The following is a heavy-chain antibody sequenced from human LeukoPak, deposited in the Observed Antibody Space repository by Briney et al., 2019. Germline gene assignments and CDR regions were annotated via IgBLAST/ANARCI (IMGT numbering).Heavy chain of an antibody. CDR1: GYNFASYT. D-gene: IGHD3-10*01. Sequence: ASVKVSCKTSGYNFASYTMHWLRQAPGQSPEWMGSINGDNGNTKYSEKFQGRVTFTRDASASSAYMELSRLRSEDTAVYYCARSSSGTYHYWGQGTLVTVSS. V-gene: IGHV1-3*01. J-gene: IGHJ4*02. CDR3: ARSSSGTYHY. CDR2: INGDNGNT.